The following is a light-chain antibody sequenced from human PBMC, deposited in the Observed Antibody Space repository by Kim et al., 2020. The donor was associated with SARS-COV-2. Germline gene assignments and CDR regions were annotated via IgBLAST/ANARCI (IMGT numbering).Light chain of an antibody. Sequence: PGERATLSCRASQTINDKLVWYQQKPGQAPRLLIYDATTRATGVPARFIGSGSETDFTLTISSLQSEDFAVYYCQQSNDWPPWTFGQGTKVDI. CDR3: QQSNDWPPWT. V-gene: IGKV3-15*01. CDR2: DAT. CDR1: QTINDK. J-gene: IGKJ1*01.